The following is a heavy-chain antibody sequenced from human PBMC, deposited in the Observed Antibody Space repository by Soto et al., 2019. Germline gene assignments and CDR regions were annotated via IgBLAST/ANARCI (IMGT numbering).Heavy chain of an antibody. Sequence: EVQLLESGGGLVQPGGSLRLSCAASGFTFSSYAMSWVRQAPGKGLEWVSAISGSGGSTYYADSVKGRFTISRDNSKNTLYLQMNSLRAEDTAVYYCAKDQRYYDFWSGYFHWFDPRGQGTLVTVSS. CDR3: AKDQRYYDFWSGYFHWFDP. CDR1: GFTFSSYA. J-gene: IGHJ5*02. CDR2: ISGSGGST. D-gene: IGHD3-3*01. V-gene: IGHV3-23*01.